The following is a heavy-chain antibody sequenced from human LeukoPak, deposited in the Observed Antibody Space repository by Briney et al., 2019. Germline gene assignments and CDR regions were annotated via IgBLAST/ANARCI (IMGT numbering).Heavy chain of an antibody. V-gene: IGHV3-7*01. Sequence: GGSLRLSCAASEFTFSGFWMNWVRQAPGKGPEGVANIKQEGSEKHYVDSGKGGFTISGANAKNSRFLQMNSLRVEDTPVFYCARDGLVGAADYWGQGNLVTVSS. CDR3: ARDGLVGAADY. D-gene: IGHD6-13*01. J-gene: IGHJ4*02. CDR2: IKQEGSEK. CDR1: EFTFSGFW.